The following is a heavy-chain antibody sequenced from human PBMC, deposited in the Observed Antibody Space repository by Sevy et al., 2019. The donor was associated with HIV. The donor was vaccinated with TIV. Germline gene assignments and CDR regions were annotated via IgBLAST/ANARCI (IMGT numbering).Heavy chain of an antibody. CDR1: GFTISRYE. V-gene: IGHV3-48*03. CDR2: ISTSGSII. Sequence: GGSLRLSCVASGFTISRYEMNWVRQAPGKGLEWVSHISTSGSIIHYEDSVKGRFTISRDNAKNSLYLQMNSLRAEDTAVYYCAREDGSRQYFQYWGQGTLVTVSS. CDR3: AREDGSRQYFQY. J-gene: IGHJ1*01. D-gene: IGHD6-13*01.